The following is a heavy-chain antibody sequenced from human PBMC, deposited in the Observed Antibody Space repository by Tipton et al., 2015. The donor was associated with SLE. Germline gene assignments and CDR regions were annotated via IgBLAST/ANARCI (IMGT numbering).Heavy chain of an antibody. J-gene: IGHJ3*02. D-gene: IGHD3-3*01. Sequence: TLSLTCTVSGASISSYYWSWIRQPPGKGLEWIGYIYYSGSTIHNPSLKSRVTMSVDTSKNQFSLKLSSVTAADTAVYYCARGKDYDFWSGYYRRDASDIWGQGTMVTVSS. CDR3: ARGKDYDFWSGYYRRDASDI. CDR2: IYYSGST. CDR1: GASISSYY. V-gene: IGHV4-59*08.